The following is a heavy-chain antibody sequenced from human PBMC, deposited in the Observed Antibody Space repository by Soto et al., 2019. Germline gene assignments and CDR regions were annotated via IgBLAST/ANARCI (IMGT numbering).Heavy chain of an antibody. Sequence: GASVKVSCKASGYTFSSYAMHWVRQAPGQRLEWMGWINAGNGNTKYSQEFQGRVTITRDTSASTAYMELSSLRSEDTAVYYCAPSGIVVAGFFDYWGQGTLVTVSS. J-gene: IGHJ4*02. CDR3: APSGIVVAGFFDY. CDR2: INAGNGNT. CDR1: GYTFSSYA. D-gene: IGHD6-19*01. V-gene: IGHV1-3*01.